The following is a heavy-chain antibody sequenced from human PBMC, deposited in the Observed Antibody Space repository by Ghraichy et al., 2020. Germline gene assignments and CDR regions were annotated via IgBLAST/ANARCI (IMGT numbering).Heavy chain of an antibody. D-gene: IGHD2-2*01. CDR3: ARWGYCSSTSCTPYFDY. CDR1: GFTFSNYW. V-gene: IGHV3-7*03. CDR2: IKQDGSEK. Sequence: GGSLRLSCAASGFTFSNYWMTWVRQAPGKGLEWVANIKQDGSEKYYVDSVKGRFTISRDDAKNSLYLQMNTLRAEDTAVYYCARWGYCSSTSCTPYFDYWGQGTLVTVSS. J-gene: IGHJ4*02.